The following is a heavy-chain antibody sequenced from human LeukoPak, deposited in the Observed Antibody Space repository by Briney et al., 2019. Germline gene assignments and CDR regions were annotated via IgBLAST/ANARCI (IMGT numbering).Heavy chain of an antibody. D-gene: IGHD3-10*01. CDR2: IFYNGNT. CDR3: ARQGSGSYDWFDP. CDR1: GGSITSSSYY. V-gene: IGHV4-39*01. Sequence: SETLSLTCTVSGGSITSSSYYWGWIRQPPGKRLEWIGSIFYNGNTYYNPSLKSRVSMSVDTSKSQFSLKLSSVTAADTAVYYCARQGSGSYDWFDPWGQGTLVTVSS. J-gene: IGHJ5*02.